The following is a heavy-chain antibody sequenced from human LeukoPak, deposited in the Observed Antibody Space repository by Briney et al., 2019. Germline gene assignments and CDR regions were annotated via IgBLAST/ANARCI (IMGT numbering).Heavy chain of an antibody. Sequence: GASVKVSCKASGYTFTGYYMHWVRQAPGQGLEWMGWMSPSSGHTGYAQKFQGRVTMTRSTSISTAYMELSSLRSEDTAVYYCARGPPNWGFDYWGQGTLVTVSS. CDR2: MSPSSGHT. CDR1: GYTFTGYY. CDR3: ARGPPNWGFDY. V-gene: IGHV1-8*02. D-gene: IGHD7-27*01. J-gene: IGHJ4*02.